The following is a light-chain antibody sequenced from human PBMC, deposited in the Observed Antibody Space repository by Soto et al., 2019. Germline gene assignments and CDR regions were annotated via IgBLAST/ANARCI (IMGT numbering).Light chain of an antibody. J-gene: IGKJ4*01. Sequence: DIQMTQSPSTLPASVGDRVTITCRASQTISTWLAWYQEKAGKAPKLLIYKASSLESGVPSRFSGSGSGTEFTLTISSLQPDDFATYYCQQYNNYPLTFGGGTKVDIK. V-gene: IGKV1-5*03. CDR3: QQYNNYPLT. CDR2: KAS. CDR1: QTISTW.